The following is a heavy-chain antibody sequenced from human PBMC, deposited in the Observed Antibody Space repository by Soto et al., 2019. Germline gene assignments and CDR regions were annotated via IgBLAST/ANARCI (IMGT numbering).Heavy chain of an antibody. V-gene: IGHV1-2*04. D-gene: IGHD2-21*01. J-gene: IGHJ6*02. Sequence: ASLKVSCKASGYTFTGDYMHWVRQAPGQGLEWMGWINPNSGGTNYAQKFQGWVTMTRDTSISTAYMELSRLRSDDTAVYYCARPIAQYYYGMDVWGQGTTVTVSS. CDR3: ARPIAQYYYGMDV. CDR1: GYTFTGDY. CDR2: INPNSGGT.